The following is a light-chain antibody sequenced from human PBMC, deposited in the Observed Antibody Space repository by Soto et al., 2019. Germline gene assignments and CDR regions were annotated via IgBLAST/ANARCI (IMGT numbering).Light chain of an antibody. CDR2: EVS. Sequence: QSVLTQPPSVSGARGQRVTISCIGTSSDVGGSIYVPWYQQHPGKAPKLMISEVSNRPSGVSNRFSGSKSGNTASLTISGLQAEDEADYYCSSFTDTSTLYVFGTGTKVTVL. CDR1: SSDVGGSIY. J-gene: IGLJ1*01. V-gene: IGLV2-14*01. CDR3: SSFTDTSTLYV.